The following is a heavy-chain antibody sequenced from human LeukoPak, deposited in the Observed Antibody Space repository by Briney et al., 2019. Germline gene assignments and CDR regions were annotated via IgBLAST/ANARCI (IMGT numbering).Heavy chain of an antibody. J-gene: IGHJ4*02. Sequence: GGSLRLSCAASGVTFSRHWMSWVRQAPGKGLEWVATIKQGGSENYYVDSVKGRFAISRDDANNSLYLQMNGLRVEDTALYYCVRGPHYGAYTDYFDYWGQGTLVTVSS. D-gene: IGHD4-17*01. CDR1: GVTFSRHW. CDR2: IKQGGSEN. V-gene: IGHV3-7*01. CDR3: VRGPHYGAYTDYFDY.